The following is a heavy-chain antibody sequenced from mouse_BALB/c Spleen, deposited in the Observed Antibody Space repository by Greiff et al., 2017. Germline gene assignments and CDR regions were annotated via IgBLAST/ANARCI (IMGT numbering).Heavy chain of an antibody. D-gene: IGHD1-1*01. V-gene: IGHV1-9*01. J-gene: IGHJ2*01. CDR1: GYTFSSYW. CDR3: ARGEDYYGRRGDFDY. Sequence: QVQLKESGAELMKPGASVKISCKATGYTFSSYWIEWVKQRPGHGLEWIGEILPGSGSTNYNEKFKGKATFTADTSSNTAYMQLSSLTSEDSAVYYCARGEDYYGRRGDFDYWGQGTTLTVSS. CDR2: ILPGSGST.